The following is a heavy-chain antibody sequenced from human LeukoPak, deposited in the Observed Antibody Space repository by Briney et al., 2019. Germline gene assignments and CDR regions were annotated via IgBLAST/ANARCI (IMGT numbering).Heavy chain of an antibody. V-gene: IGHV3-23*01. CDR3: ARRYCSSTSCTLDY. Sequence: PGGSLRLSRAAPGFTFSNYAMSWVRQAPGKGLEWVSGISDSGGSTYYADSVKGRFTISRDDAENSLYLQMNSLRAEDTAVYYCARRYCSSTSCTLDYWGQGTLVTVSS. J-gene: IGHJ4*02. CDR1: GFTFSNYA. CDR2: ISDSGGST. D-gene: IGHD2-2*01.